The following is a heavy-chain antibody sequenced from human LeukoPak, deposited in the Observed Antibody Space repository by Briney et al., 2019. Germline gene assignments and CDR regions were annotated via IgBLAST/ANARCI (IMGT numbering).Heavy chain of an antibody. V-gene: IGHV4-59*01. J-gene: IGHJ4*02. CDR1: GGSMRSYR. Sequence: SETLSLTCTVSGGSMRSYRWTWMWQPPGKGLEWLGYIYDSGDTNYNPSLKSRVTISVDTSKNQFSLKLSSVTAADTAVYYCAREQYQSGYTVFDYWGQGTLVTVSS. CDR3: AREQYQSGYTVFDY. CDR2: IYDSGDT. D-gene: IGHD5-18*01.